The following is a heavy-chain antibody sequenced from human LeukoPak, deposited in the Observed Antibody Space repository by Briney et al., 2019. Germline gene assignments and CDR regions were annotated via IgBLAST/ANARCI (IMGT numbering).Heavy chain of an antibody. CDR1: GGSFSGYY. J-gene: IGHJ6*02. Sequence: SETLSLTCAVYGGSFSGYYWSWIRQPPGKGLEWIGEINHSGSTNYNPSLKSRVTISVDTSKNQFSLKLSPVTAADTAVYYCARDILYYYYGMDVWGQGTTVTVSS. CDR3: ARDILYYYYGMDV. D-gene: IGHD2-2*02. V-gene: IGHV4-34*01. CDR2: INHSGST.